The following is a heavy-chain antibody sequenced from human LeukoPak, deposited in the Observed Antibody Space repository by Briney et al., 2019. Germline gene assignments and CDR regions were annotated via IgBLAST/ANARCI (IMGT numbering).Heavy chain of an antibody. Sequence: SETLSLTCTVSGSSISNYYWNWIRQPPGKGLEWIGYIYYSGGTNYNPSLKSRVTISIDTSKNQFSLKLSSVTAADTAVYYCARDPLGGRGSSFDYWGQGTLVTVSS. CDR1: GSSISNYY. J-gene: IGHJ4*02. D-gene: IGHD3-16*01. CDR3: ARDPLGGRGSSFDY. CDR2: IYYSGGT. V-gene: IGHV4-59*12.